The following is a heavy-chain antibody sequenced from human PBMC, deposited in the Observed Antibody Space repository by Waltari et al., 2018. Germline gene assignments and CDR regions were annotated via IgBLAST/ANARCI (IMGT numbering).Heavy chain of an antibody. V-gene: IGHV1-24*01. J-gene: IGHJ4*02. CDR1: GYTLAELS. CDR2: FDPEDGET. Sequence: QVQLVQSGAGGKKRGASVKVSGQVSGYTLAELSMHWVRQAPGKGREWMGGFDPEDGETIYARKFPVRVTMTNDTSTDTPYMELRSLGSEDTAVYYCATGYCSGGSCPDPACDYWGQGTLVTVSS. CDR3: ATGYCSGGSCPDPACDY. D-gene: IGHD2-15*01.